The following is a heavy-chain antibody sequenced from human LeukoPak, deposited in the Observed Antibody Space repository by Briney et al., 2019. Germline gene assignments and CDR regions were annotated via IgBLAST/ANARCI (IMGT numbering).Heavy chain of an antibody. CDR2: TSYNGKDK. Sequence: GRSLGLSCGGSGFTFSSYAMHWVREAPGKGLEWVAGTSYNGKDKFYADSVKGRFSISRDNSKNTLYLQMDSLRAEDTAVYYCAKGDNYYDSSGYYHVKALFDYWGQGALVTVSS. J-gene: IGHJ4*02. CDR1: GFTFSSYA. CDR3: AKGDNYYDSSGYYHVKALFDY. V-gene: IGHV3-30*04. D-gene: IGHD3-22*01.